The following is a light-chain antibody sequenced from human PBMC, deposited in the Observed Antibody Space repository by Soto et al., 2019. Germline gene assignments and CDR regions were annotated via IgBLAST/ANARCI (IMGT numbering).Light chain of an antibody. CDR2: GAS. J-gene: IGKJ3*01. CDR1: QDIRTS. V-gene: IGKV1-33*01. Sequence: DIQMTQSPSSLSASVGARVSITCQASQDIRTSLSWFQHKPGRAPKLLIYGASYLETGVPSSFRGSGSGTDFTFTITSLQPEDIATYYCQLYNNLPPFTFGPGTIVEIK. CDR3: QLYNNLPPFT.